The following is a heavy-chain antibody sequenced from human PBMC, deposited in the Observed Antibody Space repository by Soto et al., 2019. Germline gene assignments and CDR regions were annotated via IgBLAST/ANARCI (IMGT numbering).Heavy chain of an antibody. D-gene: IGHD4-17*01. CDR1: GGSISGGVYY. CDR2: IYDSGST. V-gene: IGHV4-30-4*01. Sequence: QVQLQESGPGLVKPSETLSLTCTVSGGSISGGVYYWGWIRQPPGNGREWIGYIYDSGSTYYNPSLKSRVTISVDTTKTQFSLRLSSVTAADTAVYYCAREIIPLTTDWYFDLWGRGTLVTVSS. CDR3: AREIIPLTTDWYFDL. J-gene: IGHJ2*01.